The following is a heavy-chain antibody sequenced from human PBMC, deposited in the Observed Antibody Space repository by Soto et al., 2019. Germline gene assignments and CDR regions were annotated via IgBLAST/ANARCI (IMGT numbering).Heavy chain of an antibody. CDR3: ARESAAAGSDRDY. CDR1: CGSISSSNW. D-gene: IGHD6-13*01. J-gene: IGHJ4*02. Sequence: SETLSLTCSFSCGSISSSNWCIWVRQPPGKGLEWIGEIYHSGSTNYNPSLKSRVTISVDKSKNQFSLKLSSVTAADTAVYYCARESAAAGSDRDYWGQGTLVTVSS. V-gene: IGHV4-4*02. CDR2: IYHSGST.